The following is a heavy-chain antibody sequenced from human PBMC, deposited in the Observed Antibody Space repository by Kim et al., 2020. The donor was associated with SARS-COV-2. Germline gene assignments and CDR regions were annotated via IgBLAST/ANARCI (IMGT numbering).Heavy chain of an antibody. D-gene: IGHD6-13*01. Sequence: GGSLRLSCAASGFTFSSYGMHWVRQAPGKGLEWVAVISYDGSNKYYADSVKGRFTISRDNSKNTLYLQMNSLRAEDTAVYYCARDSYSSSWYLDYWGQGTLVTVSS. V-gene: IGHV3-33*05. CDR1: GFTFSSYG. J-gene: IGHJ4*02. CDR3: ARDSYSSSWYLDY. CDR2: ISYDGSNK.